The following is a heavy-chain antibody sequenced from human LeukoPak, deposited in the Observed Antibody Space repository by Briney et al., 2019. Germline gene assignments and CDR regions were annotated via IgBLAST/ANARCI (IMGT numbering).Heavy chain of an antibody. Sequence: GGSLRLSCAASGFTFSSYSMNWVRQAPGKGLEWVSSISSSSSYIYYADSVKGRFTISRDNAKNSLYLQMNSLRAEDTAVYYCAREDIVVVPAAISHYYYGMDVWGQGTTVTVSS. V-gene: IGHV3-21*01. CDR3: AREDIVVVPAAISHYYYGMDV. CDR1: GFTFSSYS. J-gene: IGHJ6*02. D-gene: IGHD2-2*02. CDR2: ISSSSSYI.